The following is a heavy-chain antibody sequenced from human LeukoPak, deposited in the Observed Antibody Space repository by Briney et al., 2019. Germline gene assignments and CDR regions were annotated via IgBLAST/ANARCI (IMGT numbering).Heavy chain of an antibody. CDR3: ASSPFDFWSGYYYYYYYMDV. D-gene: IGHD3-3*01. J-gene: IGHJ6*03. V-gene: IGHV1-69*05. Sequence: SVKVSCKASGVTFSSYAISWVRQAPGQGLEWMGGIIPIFGTANYAQKFQGRVTITTDESTSTAYMELSSLRSEDTAVYYCASSPFDFWSGYYYYYYYMDVWGKGTTVTVSS. CDR2: IIPIFGTA. CDR1: GVTFSSYA.